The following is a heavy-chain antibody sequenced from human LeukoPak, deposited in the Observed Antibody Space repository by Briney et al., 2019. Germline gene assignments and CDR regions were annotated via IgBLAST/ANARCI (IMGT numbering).Heavy chain of an antibody. Sequence: SETLSLTCAVYGGSFSDYYWSWIRQPPGKGLEWIGEINHSGSTNYNPSLKSRVTISVDTSKNQFSLKLSSVTAADTAVYYCARGRDGAGWFDPWGQGTLVTVSS. D-gene: IGHD1-26*01. CDR1: GGSFSDYY. V-gene: IGHV4-34*01. CDR2: INHSGST. J-gene: IGHJ5*02. CDR3: ARGRDGAGWFDP.